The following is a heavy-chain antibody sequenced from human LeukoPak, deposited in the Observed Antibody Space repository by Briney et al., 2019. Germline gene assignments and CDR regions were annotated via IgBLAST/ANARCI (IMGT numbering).Heavy chain of an antibody. V-gene: IGHV3-23*01. Sequence: GGSLRLSCAVSRFSFSNYDMTWVRQAPGKGLEWVASISRSGDIRNYADSVKGRFTISRDNSKNTLHLQMTSLRAEDTAVYYCLPSDGGGQGTLVTVSS. CDR3: LPSDG. CDR2: ISRSGDIR. D-gene: IGHD3-10*01. CDR1: RFSFSNYD. J-gene: IGHJ4*02.